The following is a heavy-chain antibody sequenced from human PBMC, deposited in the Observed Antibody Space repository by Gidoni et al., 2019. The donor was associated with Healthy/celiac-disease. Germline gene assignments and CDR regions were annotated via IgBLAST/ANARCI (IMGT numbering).Heavy chain of an antibody. CDR3: TRVVITFGGVIVPPDY. CDR2: IRSKAYGGTT. J-gene: IGHJ4*02. V-gene: IGHV3-49*05. D-gene: IGHD3-16*02. CDR1: GFTFGDYA. Sequence: EVQLVESGGGLVKPGRSLRLSCTASGFTFGDYAMSLFRQAPGKGLEWVGFIRSKAYGGTTEYAASVKGRFTISRDDSKSIAYLQMNSLKTEDTAVYYCTRVVITFGGVIVPPDYWGQGTLVTVSS.